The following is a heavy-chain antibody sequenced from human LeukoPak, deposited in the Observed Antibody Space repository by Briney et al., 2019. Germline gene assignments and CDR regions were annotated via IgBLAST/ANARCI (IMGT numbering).Heavy chain of an antibody. CDR3: SRMIGAKKDAFDI. CDR2: IYSGGST. CDR1: RSTDRSNY. V-gene: IGHV3-53*01. D-gene: IGHD3-22*01. Sequence: GGSLTLSCAASRSTDRSNYMSWVRQAPGKGVEGVSVIYSGGSTYYADSVKGRFTISRDNSKNTLYLQMNSLRAEDTAVYYCSRMIGAKKDAFDIWGQGTMVTVSS. J-gene: IGHJ3*02.